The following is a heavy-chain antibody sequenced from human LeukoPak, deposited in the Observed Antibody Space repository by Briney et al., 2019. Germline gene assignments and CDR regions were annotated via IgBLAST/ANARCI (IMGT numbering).Heavy chain of an antibody. CDR3: ARIQSSSTSCSGDY. J-gene: IGHJ4*02. CDR2: IYWDDDK. CDR1: GLSLSTSGVG. D-gene: IGHD2-2*01. Sequence: SGPTLVKPTQTLTLTCTFSGLSLSTSGVGVGWIRQPPGKALEWLALIYWDDDKRYSPSLKTRLTISKDISKNQVVLTMTNMDPVDTAMYYCARIQSSSTSCSGDYWGQGTLVTVSS. V-gene: IGHV2-5*02.